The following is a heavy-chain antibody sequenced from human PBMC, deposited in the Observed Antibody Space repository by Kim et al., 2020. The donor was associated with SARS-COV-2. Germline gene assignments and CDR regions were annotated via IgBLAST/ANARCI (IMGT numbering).Heavy chain of an antibody. D-gene: IGHD3-22*01. V-gene: IGHV3-7*03. J-gene: IGHJ4*02. Sequence: YYVESVKGRFTIPRENAKNSLYLQMNSLRAEDTAVYYCARDEVITQNFDYWGQGTLVTVSS. CDR3: ARDEVITQNFDY.